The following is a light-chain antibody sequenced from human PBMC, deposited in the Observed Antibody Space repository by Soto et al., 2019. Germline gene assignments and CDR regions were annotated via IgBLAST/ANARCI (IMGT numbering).Light chain of an antibody. J-gene: IGLJ1*01. CDR3: GTWDSSLSAYV. V-gene: IGLV1-51*01. Sequence: QSVLTQPPSVSAAPGQTVIISCSGSSSNIGNNYVSWYRQLPGTAPKLLIYNNIQRPSGIPDRFSASKSGTSASLGIIGLQTGDEADYYCGTWDSSLSAYVFGTGTKVTVL. CDR1: SSNIGNNY. CDR2: NNI.